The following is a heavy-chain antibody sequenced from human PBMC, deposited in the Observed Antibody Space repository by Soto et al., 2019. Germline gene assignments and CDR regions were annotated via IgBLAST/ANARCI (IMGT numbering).Heavy chain of an antibody. CDR2: IIPIFGTA. D-gene: IGHD6-13*01. V-gene: IGHV1-69*01. J-gene: IGHJ6*02. CDR1: GGTFSSYA. Sequence: QVQLVQSGAEVKKPGSSVKVSCKASGGTFSSYAISWVRQAPGQGLEWMGGIIPIFGTANYAQKFQGRVTNTADESTSTVYIELSSLRSEDTAVYYISRGAAAAGSGGEVDVWGQGTTVTVSS. CDR3: SRGAAAAGSGGEVDV.